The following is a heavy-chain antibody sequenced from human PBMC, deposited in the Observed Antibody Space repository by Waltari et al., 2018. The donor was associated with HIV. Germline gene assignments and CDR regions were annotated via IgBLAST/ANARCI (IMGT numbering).Heavy chain of an antibody. J-gene: IGHJ4*02. Sequence: QVQLQESGPGLVKPSETLSLTCTVSGGSISSYYWSWIRQPAGKGLEWIGRIYTSDTSGSTHDSPALESRVPMAVDTSKKQFSLHLSSVSAADTAVYYCARFAAVTEGYFFDYWGQGMLVTVSS. CDR2: IYTSDTSGST. CDR1: GGSISSYY. CDR3: ARFAAVTEGYFFDY. V-gene: IGHV4-4*07. D-gene: IGHD6-13*01.